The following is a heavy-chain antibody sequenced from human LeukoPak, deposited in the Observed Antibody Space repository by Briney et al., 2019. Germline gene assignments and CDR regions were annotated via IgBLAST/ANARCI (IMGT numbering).Heavy chain of an antibody. J-gene: IGHJ5*02. V-gene: IGHV1-2*02. CDR2: INPNSGGT. CDR1: GYTFTVYY. CDR3: ARGDWFDP. Sequence: XSGYTFTVYYMHWVRQAPGQGLEWMGWINPNSGGTNYAQKFQGRVTMTRDTSISTAYMELSRLRSDDTAVYYCARGDWFDPWGQGTLVTVSS.